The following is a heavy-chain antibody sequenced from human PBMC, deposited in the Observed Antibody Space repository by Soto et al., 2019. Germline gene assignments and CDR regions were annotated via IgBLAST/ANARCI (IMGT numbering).Heavy chain of an antibody. CDR2: ISYDGSNK. D-gene: IGHD6-13*01. CDR3: ANWYSRSWYYYYYCMEV. V-gene: IGHV3-30*18. Sequence: EGSLRRSCAACGFTFSSYGMHWVRQAPGKVLEWVAVISYDGSNKYYADSVKGRFTISRDNSKNTLYLPMNRLRAEDTAVYSCANWYSRSWYYYYYCMEVWGQGTTVT. CDR1: GFTFSSYG. J-gene: IGHJ6*02.